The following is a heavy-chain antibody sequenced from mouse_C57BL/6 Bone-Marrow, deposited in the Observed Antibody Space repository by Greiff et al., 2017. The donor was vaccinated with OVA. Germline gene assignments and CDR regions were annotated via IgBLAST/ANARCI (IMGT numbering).Heavy chain of an antibody. D-gene: IGHD2-5*01. CDR3: SLYYSKGGWYFDV. CDR2: IDPSDSYT. J-gene: IGHJ1*03. Sequence: QVQLQQSGAELVMPGASVKLSCKASGYTFTSYWMHWVKQRPGQGLEWIGEIDPSDSYTNYNQKFKGKSTLTVDKSSSTAYMQLSSLTSEDSAVYYCSLYYSKGGWYFDVWGTGTTVTVSS. CDR1: GYTFTSYW. V-gene: IGHV1-69*01.